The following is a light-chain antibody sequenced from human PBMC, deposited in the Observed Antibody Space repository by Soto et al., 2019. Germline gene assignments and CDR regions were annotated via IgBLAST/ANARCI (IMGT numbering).Light chain of an antibody. V-gene: IGLV2-14*01. J-gene: IGLJ3*02. Sequence: QSVLTQPASVSGSPGQSITISCTGTNSDICDYKYISWYQHHPGRAPKLILYEVSDRPSGVSNRFSGSKSGNTASLTISGLQAEDEADYYCSSHANSRVFGGGTKLTVL. CDR1: NSDICDYKY. CDR2: EVS. CDR3: SSHANSRV.